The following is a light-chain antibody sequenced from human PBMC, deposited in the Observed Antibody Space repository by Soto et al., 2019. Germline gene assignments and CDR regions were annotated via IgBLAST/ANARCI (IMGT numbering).Light chain of an antibody. CDR1: SSDVGAYDY. CDR3: SSYTGGSTLFV. Sequence: QSVLTQPASVSGSPGQSITLSCTGTSSDVGAYDYVSWYQQPPGKAPKLMIYEVTNRPSGVSSRFSGSKSGNTASLTISGLQAEDEADYYCSSYTGGSTLFVFGAGTKVTAL. CDR2: EVT. V-gene: IGLV2-14*01. J-gene: IGLJ1*01.